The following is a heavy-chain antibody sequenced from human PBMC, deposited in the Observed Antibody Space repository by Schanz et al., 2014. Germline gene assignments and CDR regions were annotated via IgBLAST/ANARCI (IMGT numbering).Heavy chain of an antibody. D-gene: IGHD3-10*01. Sequence: EVQLLESGGGLVQPGGSLRLSCAASGFTFSSYAMTWVRQAPGMGLEWVSPMNQSHSTIDYADSVRGRFTISRDNAENPLLLQMNSLRAEDTAVYYCARIGGSDFDYWAQGTLVTVSS. CDR3: ARIGGSDFDY. CDR2: MNQSHSTI. J-gene: IGHJ4*02. CDR1: GFTFSSYA. V-gene: IGHV3-23*01.